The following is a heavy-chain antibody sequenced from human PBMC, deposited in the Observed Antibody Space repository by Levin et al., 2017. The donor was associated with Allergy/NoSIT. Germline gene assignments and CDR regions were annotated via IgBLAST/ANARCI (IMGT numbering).Heavy chain of an antibody. Sequence: SETLSLTCTVSGGSVSSGSYYWSWLRQPPGKGLEWIGYIYYSGSTNYNPSLKSRVTISVDTSKNQFSLKLSSVTAADTAVYYCARFFKGARYYYDSSGYYFGTIDYWGQGTLVTVSS. CDR1: GGSVSSGSYY. CDR2: IYYSGST. CDR3: ARFFKGARYYYDSSGYYFGTIDY. J-gene: IGHJ4*02. V-gene: IGHV4-61*01. D-gene: IGHD3-22*01.